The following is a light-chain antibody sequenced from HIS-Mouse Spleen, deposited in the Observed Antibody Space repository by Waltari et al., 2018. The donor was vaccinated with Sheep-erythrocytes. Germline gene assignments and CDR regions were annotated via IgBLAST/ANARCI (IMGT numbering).Light chain of an antibody. CDR3: QAWDSSTAV. V-gene: IGLV3-1*01. CDR2: QDS. Sequence: SYELTQPLPVSVSPGQTASIPCSGDKLGDKYACWYQQKPGQSPVLVIYQDSKRPSGIPERFSGSNSGNTATLTISGTQAMDEADYYCQAWDSSTAVFGGGTKLTVL. J-gene: IGLJ2*01. CDR1: KLGDKY.